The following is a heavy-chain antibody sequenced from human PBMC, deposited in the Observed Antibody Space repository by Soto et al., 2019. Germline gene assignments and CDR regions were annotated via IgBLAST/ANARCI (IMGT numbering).Heavy chain of an antibody. D-gene: IGHD3-22*01. CDR2: INAGNGNT. V-gene: IGHV1-3*01. J-gene: IGHJ4*02. CDR3: ARPPYYDRGDYFDY. CDR1: GYTFTSYA. Sequence: QVQLVQSGAEVKKPGASVKVSCKASGYTFTSYAMHWVRQAPGQRLEWMGWINAGNGNTKYSQKFQGRVTITRDTSASTDYMELSSLRSEDTAVYYCARPPYYDRGDYFDYWGQGTLVTVSS.